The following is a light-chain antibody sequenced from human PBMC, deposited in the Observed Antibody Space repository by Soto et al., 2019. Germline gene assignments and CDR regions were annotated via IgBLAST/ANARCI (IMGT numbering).Light chain of an antibody. CDR3: QTWGTGIRV. J-gene: IGLJ3*02. CDR2: LNSDGSH. Sequence: QPVLTQSPSASASLGASVKLTCTLSSGHSSYAIAWHQQQPEKGPRYLMKLNSDGSHSKGDGIPDRFSGSSSGAERYLTISGLQSEDEAGHYCQTWGTGIRVFGGGTKLAVL. V-gene: IGLV4-69*01. CDR1: SGHSSYA.